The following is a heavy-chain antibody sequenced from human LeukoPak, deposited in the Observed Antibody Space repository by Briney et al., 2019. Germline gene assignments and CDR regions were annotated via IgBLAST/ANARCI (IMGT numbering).Heavy chain of an antibody. D-gene: IGHD3-22*01. Sequence: GGSLRLSCATSGFTFSGSAIHWVRQASGKGLKWVGRIRSKANSYATTDVASVRGRFSISRDDSKNTAYLQMNSLKTEDTAVYYLTRPPYDSNLSGVVYWGQGTLVTVSS. J-gene: IGHJ4*02. CDR2: IRSKANSYAT. V-gene: IGHV3-73*01. CDR1: GFTFSGSA. CDR3: TRPPYDSNLSGVVY.